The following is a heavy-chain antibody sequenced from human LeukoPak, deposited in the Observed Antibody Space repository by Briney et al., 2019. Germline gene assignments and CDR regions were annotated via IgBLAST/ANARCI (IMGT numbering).Heavy chain of an antibody. J-gene: IGHJ4*02. CDR3: ARGNSGNYYHYFDY. V-gene: IGHV4-59*08. D-gene: IGHD1-26*01. CDR1: GESISGYY. Sequence: SETLSLTCGVFGESISGYYCSWIRQTPGEGHEWIVGIFYTGSTNYNPSLKSRVSISVDTSKNHLSLKLSSVTAADTAVYYCARGNSGNYYHYFDYWGQGTLVTVSS. CDR2: IFYTGST.